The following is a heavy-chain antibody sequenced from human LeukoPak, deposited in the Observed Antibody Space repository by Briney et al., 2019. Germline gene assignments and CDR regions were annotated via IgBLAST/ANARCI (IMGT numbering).Heavy chain of an antibody. Sequence: ASVKVSCKGSGYTFTSYGISWVRQAPGQGLEWMGWISAYNGNTNYEQKLQGRVTMTTDTSTSTAYMELRSLRSDDTAVYYCARVGQQPLYYYYGMDVWGQGTTVTVSS. J-gene: IGHJ6*02. CDR1: GYTFTSYG. CDR3: ARVGQQPLYYYYGMDV. CDR2: ISAYNGNT. D-gene: IGHD6-13*01. V-gene: IGHV1-18*01.